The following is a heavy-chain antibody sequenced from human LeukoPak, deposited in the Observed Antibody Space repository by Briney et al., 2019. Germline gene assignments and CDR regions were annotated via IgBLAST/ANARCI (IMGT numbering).Heavy chain of an antibody. V-gene: IGHV1-18*01. CDR2: ISAYNGNT. CDR1: GYTFTSYG. Sequence: RGASVKVSCTASGYTFTSYGISWVRQAPGQGLEWMGWISAYNGNTNYAQKLQGRVTMTTDTSTSTAYMELRSLRSDDTAVYYCARDRPSDYYGMDVWGQGTTVTVSS. J-gene: IGHJ6*02. CDR3: ARDRPSDYYGMDV.